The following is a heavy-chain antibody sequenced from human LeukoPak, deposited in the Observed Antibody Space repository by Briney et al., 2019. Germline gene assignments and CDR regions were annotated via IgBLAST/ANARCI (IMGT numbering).Heavy chain of an antibody. CDR2: ISYDGSNK. V-gene: IGHV3-30*01. Sequence: PGGSLRLSCAASGFTFSSYAMHWVRQAPGKGLEWVAVISYDGSNKYYADSVKGRFTISRDNSKNTLYLQMNSLRAEDTAVYYCARGGRIFGVVINEVREFDPWGQGTLVTVSS. J-gene: IGHJ5*02. D-gene: IGHD3-3*01. CDR3: ARGGRIFGVVINEVREFDP. CDR1: GFTFSSYA.